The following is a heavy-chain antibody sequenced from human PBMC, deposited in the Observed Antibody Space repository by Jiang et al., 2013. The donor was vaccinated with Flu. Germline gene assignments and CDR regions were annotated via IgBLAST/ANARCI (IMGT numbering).Heavy chain of an antibody. Sequence: PGLVKPSETLSLTCTVSGDSISSSTFYWGWIRQPPGKGLEWIGSFYYSGSTYYNPSLKSRVTISVDTSKNQFSLKLSSVTAADTAVYYCARLRGYCSGGSCLTPDYWGQGTLVTVSS. J-gene: IGHJ4*02. CDR2: FYYSGST. V-gene: IGHV4-39*01. CDR1: GDSISSSTFY. D-gene: IGHD2-15*01. CDR3: ARLRGYCSGGSCLTPDY.